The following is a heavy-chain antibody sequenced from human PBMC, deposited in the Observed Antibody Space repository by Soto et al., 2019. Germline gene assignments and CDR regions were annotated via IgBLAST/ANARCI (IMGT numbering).Heavy chain of an antibody. D-gene: IGHD7-27*01. CDR1: GGSITSGGYS. CDR2: IYQSGST. V-gene: IGHV4-30-2*01. CDR3: ARVNWGRIDY. Sequence: QLQLQDSGSGLVKPSQTLSLTCAVSGGSITSGGYSWSWIRQPPGKGLEWIGYIYQSGSTYYNPSHQSRVTISADTAKNQFSLKLNSMTAADTAVYYCARVNWGRIDYWGQGTLVTVSS. J-gene: IGHJ4*02.